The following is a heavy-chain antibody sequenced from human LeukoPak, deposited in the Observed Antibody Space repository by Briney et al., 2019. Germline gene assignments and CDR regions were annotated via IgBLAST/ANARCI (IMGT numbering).Heavy chain of an antibody. V-gene: IGHV1-2*02. CDR3: ARSSAGYDILTE. Sequence: ASVKVSFRASGYTFTVYYMHWVRQAPGQGLEWMGWINPNSGGTNYAQKFQGRVTMTRDTSISTAYMELSRLRSDDTAVYYCARSSAGYDILTEWGQGTLVTVSS. CDR2: INPNSGGT. D-gene: IGHD3-9*01. J-gene: IGHJ4*02. CDR1: GYTFTVYY.